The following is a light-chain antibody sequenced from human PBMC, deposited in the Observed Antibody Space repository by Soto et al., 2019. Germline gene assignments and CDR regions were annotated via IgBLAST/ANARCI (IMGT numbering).Light chain of an antibody. Sequence: QSVLTQPPSASGTPGQRVTISCSGSSSNIGSNYVYWYQQLPGTAPKLLIYRNNQRPSGVPDRFSGSKSGPSASLAISGLRSEDEADYYCAARDDSLSGVAFGGGTKVTVL. CDR1: SSNIGSNY. J-gene: IGLJ2*01. V-gene: IGLV1-47*01. CDR3: AARDDSLSGVA. CDR2: RNN.